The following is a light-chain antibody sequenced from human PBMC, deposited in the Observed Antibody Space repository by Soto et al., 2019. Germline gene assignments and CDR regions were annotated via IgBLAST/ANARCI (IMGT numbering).Light chain of an antibody. CDR3: QSYDSSLSGYVV. CDR1: SSNIGAGFD. CDR2: GNT. Sequence: QSVLTQPPSVSGAPGQRVTISCTGSSSNIGAGFDVHWYQHLSGAAPKLLIYGNTNRPAGVPDRFSGSKSGTSASLAITGLQAEDEADYYCQSYDSSLSGYVVFGGGTQLTVL. J-gene: IGLJ2*01. V-gene: IGLV1-40*01.